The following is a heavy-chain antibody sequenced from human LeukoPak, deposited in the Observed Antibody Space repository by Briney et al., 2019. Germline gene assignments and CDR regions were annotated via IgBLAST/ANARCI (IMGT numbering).Heavy chain of an antibody. CDR2: ISSSSSYI. CDR3: ARALYGDYPNDAFDI. CDR1: GFTFSSYS. D-gene: IGHD4-17*01. Sequence: GGSLRLPCAASGFTFSSYSMNWVRQAPGKGLEWVSSISSSSSYIYYADSVKGRFTISRDNAKNSLYLQMNSLRAEDTAVYYCARALYGDYPNDAFDIWGQGTMVTVSS. J-gene: IGHJ3*02. V-gene: IGHV3-21*01.